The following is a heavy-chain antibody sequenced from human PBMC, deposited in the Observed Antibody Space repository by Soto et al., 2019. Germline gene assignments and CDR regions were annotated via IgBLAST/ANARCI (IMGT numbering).Heavy chain of an antibody. CDR1: GYTFTSYA. D-gene: IGHD3-10*01. V-gene: IGHV1-3*01. CDR2: INAGNGNT. CDR3: VRVYHYYGSGSYDY. Sequence: QVPLVQSGAEVKKPGASVKVSCKASGYTFTSYAMHWVRQAPGQRLEWMGWINAGNGNTKYSQKFQGRVTITRDTSASTAYMELSSLRSEDTAVYYCVRVYHYYGSGSYDYWGQGTPVTVSS. J-gene: IGHJ4*02.